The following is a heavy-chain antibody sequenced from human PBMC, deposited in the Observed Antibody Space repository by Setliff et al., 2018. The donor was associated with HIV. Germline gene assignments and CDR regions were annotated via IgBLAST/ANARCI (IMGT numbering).Heavy chain of an antibody. CDR3: LLIPPFDP. CDR2: IKSKADGGTA. CDR1: GFTFSSAW. J-gene: IGHJ5*02. Sequence: SLRLSCAASGFTFSSAWMNWVRQAPGKGLEWVGRIKSKADGGTADYAAPVKGRFAISRDDSKNTVYLQMSSLKIEDTAVYYCLLIPPFDPWGQGTQVTVSS. D-gene: IGHD2-21*01. V-gene: IGHV3-15*01.